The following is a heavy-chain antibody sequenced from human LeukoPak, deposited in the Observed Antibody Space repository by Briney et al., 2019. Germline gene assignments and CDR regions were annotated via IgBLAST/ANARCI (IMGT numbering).Heavy chain of an antibody. CDR2: ISSSSSYI. CDR3: ARDLGGYGDYGTNFDY. J-gene: IGHJ4*02. V-gene: IGHV3-21*01. D-gene: IGHD4-17*01. Sequence: PGGSLRLSCAASGFTFSSYEMNWVRQAPGKGLEWVSAISSSSSYIYYADSVKGRFTISRHNAKRSLYLQMNSLRAEDTAVYYCARDLGGYGDYGTNFDYWGQGTLVTVSS. CDR1: GFTFSSYE.